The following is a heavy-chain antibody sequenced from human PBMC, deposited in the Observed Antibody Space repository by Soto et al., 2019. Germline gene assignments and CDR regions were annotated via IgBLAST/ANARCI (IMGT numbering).Heavy chain of an antibody. Sequence: QITLKESGPTLVKPTQTLTLTCTFSGFSLSTSGVGVGWIRQPPGKALEWLALIYWDDDKRYSPSLKSRLTXTXXTSKNQVVLTMTNMDPVDTATYYCAHITIQLWFGYWGQGTLVTVSS. CDR1: GFSLSTSGVG. CDR3: AHITIQLWFGY. CDR2: IYWDDDK. V-gene: IGHV2-5*02. J-gene: IGHJ4*02. D-gene: IGHD5-18*01.